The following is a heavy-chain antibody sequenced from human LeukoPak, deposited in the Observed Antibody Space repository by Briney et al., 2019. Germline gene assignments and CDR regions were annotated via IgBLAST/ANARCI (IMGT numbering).Heavy chain of an antibody. Sequence: GASVKVSCKASGYTFTSYGISWVRQAPGQGLEWMGWISAYNGNTNYAQKLQGRATMTTDTSTSTAYIELRSLRSDDTAVYYCARDKGLWFGELLLMDVWGKGTTVTVSS. V-gene: IGHV1-18*01. CDR3: ARDKGLWFGELLLMDV. CDR1: GYTFTSYG. J-gene: IGHJ6*03. CDR2: ISAYNGNT. D-gene: IGHD3-10*01.